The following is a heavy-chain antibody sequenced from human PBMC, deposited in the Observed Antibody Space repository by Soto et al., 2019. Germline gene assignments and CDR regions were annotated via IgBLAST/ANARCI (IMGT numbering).Heavy chain of an antibody. D-gene: IGHD3-22*01. J-gene: IGHJ4*02. CDR3: ALVRTYDPSGNYIQGFCY. CDR2: ISSGRTYI. CDR1: GFNFRSYS. Sequence: EVQLVESGGGLVKPGGSVRLSCIGSGFNFRSYSMHWVRQAPGKGLEWVSSISSGRTYISYAGSVKGRFTTSRDDAKNFLFLQVNLLKAEDTAVYYCALVRTYDPSGNYIQGFCYWGQETLLIVSS. V-gene: IGHV3-21*01.